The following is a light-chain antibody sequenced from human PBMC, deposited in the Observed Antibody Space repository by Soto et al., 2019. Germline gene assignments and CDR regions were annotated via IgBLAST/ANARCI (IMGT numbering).Light chain of an antibody. CDR1: QSVSSSS. J-gene: IGKJ1*01. V-gene: IGKV3-20*01. CDR2: DAS. Sequence: EIVLTQSPGTLSLSPGERATLSCRASQSVSSSSLAWYQQKRGQAPRLLIHDASSRATGIPDRFSGSGSGTEFTLTISSLQSEDFAVYYCQQYGSSSWTFGQGTKVDIK. CDR3: QQYGSSSWT.